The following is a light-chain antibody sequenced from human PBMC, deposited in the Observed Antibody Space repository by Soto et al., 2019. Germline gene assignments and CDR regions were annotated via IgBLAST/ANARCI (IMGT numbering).Light chain of an antibody. Sequence: ASVGGIVTITCRASQSIAGYLNWYQQKPGEAPKLLIYKASSLESGVPSRFSGSGSGTEFTLTISSLQPDDFATYYCQQYNSYRTFGQGTKVDIK. CDR2: KAS. CDR1: QSIAGY. J-gene: IGKJ1*01. V-gene: IGKV1-5*03. CDR3: QQYNSYRT.